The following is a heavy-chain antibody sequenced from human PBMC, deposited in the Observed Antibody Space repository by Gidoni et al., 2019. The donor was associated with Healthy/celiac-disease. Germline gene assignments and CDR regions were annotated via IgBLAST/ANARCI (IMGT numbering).Heavy chain of an antibody. CDR3: ARGLTPRILMVYAIDRISWFDP. Sequence: QVQLQQWGAGLLKPSETLSLTCVVYGGSVSGYYWCWIRQPQEKGLEWIGDINHSGSTNYNPSLKSRVTIAVDTSKNQFSLKLSSVTAADTAVYYCARGLTPRILMVYAIDRISWFDPWGQGTLVTVSS. CDR1: GGSVSGYY. CDR2: INHSGST. J-gene: IGHJ5*02. D-gene: IGHD2-8*01. V-gene: IGHV4-34*01.